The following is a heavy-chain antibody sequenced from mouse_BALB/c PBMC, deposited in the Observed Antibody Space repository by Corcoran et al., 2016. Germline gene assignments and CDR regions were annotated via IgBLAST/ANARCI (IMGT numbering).Heavy chain of an antibody. D-gene: IGHD2-2*01. CDR3: ARSADGYDEGFAY. V-gene: IGHV8-12*01. Sequence: QVTLKESGPGILQPSQTLSLTCSFSGFSLSTSGMGVSWIRQPSGKGLEWLAHIYWDDDKRYNPSLKSRLTISKDTSSNQVFLKITSVDTADTATYYCARSADGYDEGFAYWGQGTLVTVSA. CDR2: IYWDDDK. J-gene: IGHJ3*01. CDR1: GFSLSTSGMG.